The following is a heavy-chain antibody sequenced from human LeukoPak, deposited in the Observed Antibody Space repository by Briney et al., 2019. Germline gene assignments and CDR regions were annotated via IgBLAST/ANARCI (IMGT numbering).Heavy chain of an antibody. CDR2: INPNSGGT. D-gene: IGHD2-8*01. CDR1: GYTFIDWH. V-gene: IGHV1-2*02. Sequence: ASVKDSCKASGYTFIDWHMHWLRQAPGQGLEWMGWINPNSGGTNYAQKFQGRVTMTRDTSISTAYMALSRLRSDDTAVYYCARDGGIVLMRNYLDHWGQGTLVTVSS. CDR3: ARDGGIVLMRNYLDH. J-gene: IGHJ4*02.